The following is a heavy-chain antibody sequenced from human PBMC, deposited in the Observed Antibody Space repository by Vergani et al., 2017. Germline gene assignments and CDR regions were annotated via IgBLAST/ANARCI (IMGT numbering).Heavy chain of an antibody. J-gene: IGHJ4*02. CDR1: GFTFSSYA. Sequence: QVQLVESGGGVVQPGRSLRLSCAASGFTFSSYAMHWVRKAPGKGLEWVAVISYDGSKKYYADSVKGRFTISRDNSKNTLYLQMNSLRAEDTAVYYCARWADDYANDYWGQGTLVTVSS. CDR2: ISYDGSKK. CDR3: ARWADDYANDY. V-gene: IGHV3-30*04. D-gene: IGHD4-17*01.